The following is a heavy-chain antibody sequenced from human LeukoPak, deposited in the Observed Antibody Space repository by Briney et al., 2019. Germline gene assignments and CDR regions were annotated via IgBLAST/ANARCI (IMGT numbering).Heavy chain of an antibody. V-gene: IGHV3-66*01. CDR3: ARGGGIYYDSSGYFYFDY. CDR2: IYSGGST. D-gene: IGHD3-22*01. CDR1: GFTVSINY. J-gene: IGHJ4*02. Sequence: PGGSLRLSCAASGFTVSINYMSCVREDPGKGLEGGSVIYSGGSTYYADSVKGRFTISRDNCKNTLYLQMNSLRAEDTAVYYCARGGGIYYDSSGYFYFDYWGQGTLVTVSS.